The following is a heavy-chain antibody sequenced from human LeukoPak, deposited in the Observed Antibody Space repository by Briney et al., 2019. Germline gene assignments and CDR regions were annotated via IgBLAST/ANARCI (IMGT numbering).Heavy chain of an antibody. Sequence: GGSLRLSCAASGFTVSSNYMSWVRQAPGKGLEWVSVIYSGGSTYYADSVKGRFTISRDNSKNTLYLQMNSLRAEDTAVYYCARGRGGSWAPNAFDIWGQGTMVTVPS. J-gene: IGHJ3*02. D-gene: IGHD6-13*01. CDR1: GFTVSSNY. CDR3: ARGRGGSWAPNAFDI. CDR2: IYSGGST. V-gene: IGHV3-66*01.